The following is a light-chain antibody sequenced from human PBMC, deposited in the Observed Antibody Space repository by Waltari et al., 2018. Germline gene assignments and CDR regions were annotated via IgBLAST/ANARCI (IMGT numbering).Light chain of an antibody. J-gene: IGLJ2*01. V-gene: IGLV1-51*01. CDR1: YSNIGANY. CDR3: GTWDSDLNTVL. CDR2: DKN. Sequence: QSLLTQPPSVSAAPGQKVSISCSGRYSNIGANYVCWYQQFPGTAPKLLIYDKNERASGSPDRFSGSKSGNSATLAITGLQTGDEADYYCGTWDSDLNTVLFGGGTKVTVL.